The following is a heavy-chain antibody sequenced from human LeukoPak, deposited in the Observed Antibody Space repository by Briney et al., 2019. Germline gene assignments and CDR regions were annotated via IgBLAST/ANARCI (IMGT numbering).Heavy chain of an antibody. CDR2: LYYNGRT. Sequence: PSETLSLTCTVSGGSISSNGYYWGWIRQSPGKGLEWIGSLYYNGRTYYIPSLKSRATISVDTSKNQFSLKLTSVTAADTAVYYCARHFGYNCGHIDYWGQGTLVTVSP. CDR3: ARHFGYNCGHIDY. D-gene: IGHD5-18*01. J-gene: IGHJ4*02. CDR1: GGSISSNGYY. V-gene: IGHV4-39*01.